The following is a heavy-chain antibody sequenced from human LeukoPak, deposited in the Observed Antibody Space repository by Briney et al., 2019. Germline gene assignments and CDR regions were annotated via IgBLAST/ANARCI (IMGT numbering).Heavy chain of an antibody. CDR3: WRGRNSGWYEFVGKFDY. Sequence: GESLRLSCAASGFTFSSYWMGLVRQAPGKGLELVSVIYSGGSHHYEYSVKGRFTLSRENSKNTLHLQMNILKPEEPSGYLSWRGRNSGWYEFVGKFDYWGQGTLVNVFS. D-gene: IGHD6-19*01. CDR1: GFTFSSYW. V-gene: IGHV3-66*01. CDR2: IYSGGSH. J-gene: IGHJ4*02.